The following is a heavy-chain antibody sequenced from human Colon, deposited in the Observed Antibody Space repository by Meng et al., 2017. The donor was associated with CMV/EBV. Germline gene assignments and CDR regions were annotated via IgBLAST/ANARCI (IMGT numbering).Heavy chain of an antibody. CDR2: IYKSGTT. J-gene: IGHJ6*02. D-gene: IGHD3-10*01. Sequence: SETLSLTCSVSGVAMSPYYWSWIRQAPGKGLEWIGHIYKSGTTKYNPSLESRVTISADTSKNEFSLKLRSVTAADTAVYYCARQRRRINLLKGNEADFHGDMDVWGQGTTVTVSS. V-gene: IGHV4-59*08. CDR1: GVAMSPYY. CDR3: ARQRRRINLLKGNEADFHGDMDV.